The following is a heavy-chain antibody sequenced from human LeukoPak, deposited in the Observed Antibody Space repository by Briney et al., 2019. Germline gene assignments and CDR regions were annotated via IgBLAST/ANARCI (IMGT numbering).Heavy chain of an antibody. CDR1: GGSFSGYY. CDR2: INHSGST. D-gene: IGHD3-10*01. J-gene: IGHJ4*02. Sequence: SETLSLTCAVYGGSFSGYYWSRIRQPPGKGLEWIGEINHSGSTNYNPSLKSRVTISVDTSKNQFSLKLSSVTAADTAVYYCARVHITMVRGVIITYYFDYWGQGTLVTVSS. V-gene: IGHV4-34*01. CDR3: ARVHITMVRGVIITYYFDY.